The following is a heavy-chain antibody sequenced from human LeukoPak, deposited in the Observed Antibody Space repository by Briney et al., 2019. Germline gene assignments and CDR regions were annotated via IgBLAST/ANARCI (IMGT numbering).Heavy chain of an antibody. D-gene: IGHD6-25*01. CDR3: ARDQGFGIAALDSWFDP. J-gene: IGHJ5*02. Sequence: GASVKVSCKASGYNFLTYGINWARQAPGQGLEWMGWISAYNGHTIYAQQFQGRVTMTTDTYTNTAYMDLRSLTSDATAVYYCARDQGFGIAALDSWFDPWGQGTLVTVSS. V-gene: IGHV1-18*01. CDR2: ISAYNGHT. CDR1: GYNFLTYG.